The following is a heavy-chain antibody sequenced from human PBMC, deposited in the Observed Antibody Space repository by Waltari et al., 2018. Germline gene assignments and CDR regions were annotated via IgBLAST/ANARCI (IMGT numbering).Heavy chain of an antibody. J-gene: IGHJ6*02. CDR1: GFNINDAW. CDR3: ATNHLVRGSHWSYGMDV. Sequence: VQLVESGGGSVKPGGSLRLSCTASGFNINDAWMRWVRQAAGKGLEWVGHMKSRSDGGTGEYAAPVKGRFAISRDDSKNTVWLQMDSLKTEDTAVYYCATNHLVRGSHWSYGMDVWGQGTTVTVSS. V-gene: IGHV3-15*01. D-gene: IGHD3-10*01. CDR2: MKSRSDGGTG.